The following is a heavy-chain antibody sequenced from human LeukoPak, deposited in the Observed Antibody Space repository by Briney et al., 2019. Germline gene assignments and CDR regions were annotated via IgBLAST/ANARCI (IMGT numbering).Heavy chain of an antibody. D-gene: IGHD1-20*01. V-gene: IGHV3-21*01. J-gene: IGHJ6*04. CDR2: ISSSSSYI. Sequence: GGSLGLSCAASGFTFSSYSMNWVRQAPGKGLEWVSSISSSSSYIYYADSVKGRFTISRDNAKNSLYLQMNSLRAEDTAVYYCARLRDNWNDPYYYYGMDVWGKGTTVTVSS. CDR3: ARLRDNWNDPYYYYGMDV. CDR1: GFTFSSYS.